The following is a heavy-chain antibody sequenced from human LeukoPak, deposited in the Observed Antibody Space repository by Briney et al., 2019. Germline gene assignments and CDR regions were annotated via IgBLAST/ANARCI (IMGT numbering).Heavy chain of an antibody. CDR3: SKRMDVIMGTSQAFAI. V-gene: IGHV3-23*01. D-gene: IGHD2-8*01. J-gene: IGHJ3*02. CDR2: ITSSGDST. Sequence: GGSLRLSCAASGFTFSSYAMSWVRQAPGKGLEWVSSITSSGDSTFYADSVKGRFTISRDNSKNTLYLQMNSLRGEDTAVYYCSKRMDVIMGTSQAFAIWGQGTMVTASS. CDR1: GFTFSSYA.